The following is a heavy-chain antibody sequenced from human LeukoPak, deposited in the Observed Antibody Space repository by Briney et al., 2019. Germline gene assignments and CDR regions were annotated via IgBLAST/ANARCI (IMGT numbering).Heavy chain of an antibody. V-gene: IGHV3-21*01. J-gene: IGHJ4*02. CDR3: ARDLYDSGAYSSPIDY. Sequence: PGGSLRLSCAAYGFTLSSHSMNWVRQAPGKGLEWVSSISSNSSYIHSADSVKGRFTISRDNAENSLYLQMNSLRAEDTAVYYCARDLYDSGAYSSPIDYWGQGTGVPVSS. D-gene: IGHD3-22*01. CDR1: GFTLSSHS. CDR2: ISSNSSYI.